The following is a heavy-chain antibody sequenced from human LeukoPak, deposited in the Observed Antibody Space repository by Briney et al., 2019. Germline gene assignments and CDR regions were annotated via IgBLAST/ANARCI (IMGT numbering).Heavy chain of an antibody. J-gene: IGHJ6*02. D-gene: IGHD3-3*01. CDR2: INPNSGGT. CDR3: ARDAHDFWSGYRGMDV. V-gene: IGHV1-2*02. Sequence: GASVKVSCKASGYTFTGYYMHWVRQAPGQGLEWMGWINPNSGGTNYAQKFQGRATMTRDTSISTAYMELSRLRSDYTAVYYCARDAHDFWSGYRGMDVRGQGTTVTVSS. CDR1: GYTFTGYY.